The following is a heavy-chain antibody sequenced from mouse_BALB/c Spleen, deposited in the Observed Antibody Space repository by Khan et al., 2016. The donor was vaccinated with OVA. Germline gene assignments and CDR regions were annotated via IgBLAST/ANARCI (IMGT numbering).Heavy chain of an antibody. V-gene: IGHV3-2*02. CDR1: GYSITSGYG. Sequence: VRLQQSGPGLVKPSQSLSLTCTVTGYSITSGYGWNWIRQFPGNKLEWMGYISYSGSTNYNPSLKSRIPITRDTSKNQFFLQLNSVTTEDTATYYCARTARIKYWGQGTTLTVSS. CDR3: ARTARIKY. D-gene: IGHD1-2*01. CDR2: ISYSGST. J-gene: IGHJ2*01.